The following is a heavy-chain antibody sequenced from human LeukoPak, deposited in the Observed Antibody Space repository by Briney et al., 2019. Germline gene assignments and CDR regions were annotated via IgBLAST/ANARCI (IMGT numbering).Heavy chain of an antibody. J-gene: IGHJ5*02. CDR3: AKANSGSYYHWFDP. CDR2: ISGSGGST. V-gene: IGHV3-23*01. CDR1: GFTFSSYA. D-gene: IGHD1-26*01. Sequence: QSGGSLRLSCAASGFTFSSYAMSWVRQAPGKGLEWVSAISGSGGSTYYADSVKGRFTISRDNSKNTLYLQMNSLRAEDTAVYYCAKANSGSYYHWFDPWGQGTLVTVSS.